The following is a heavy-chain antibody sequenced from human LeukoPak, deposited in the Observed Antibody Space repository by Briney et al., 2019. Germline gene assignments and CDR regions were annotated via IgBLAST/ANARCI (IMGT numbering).Heavy chain of an antibody. J-gene: IGHJ4*02. D-gene: IGHD3-22*01. CDR1: GYTFTGYY. CDR2: IHPNSGGT. V-gene: IGHV1-2*06. Sequence: SVKVSCKASGYTFTGYYMHWVRQAPGQGLEWMGRIHPNSGGTNYAQKFQGRVTMTRDTSISTAYMELSRLRSDDTAVYYCAKDYYEISGIPMRYEYWGQETLVTVSS. CDR3: AKDYYEISGIPMRYEY.